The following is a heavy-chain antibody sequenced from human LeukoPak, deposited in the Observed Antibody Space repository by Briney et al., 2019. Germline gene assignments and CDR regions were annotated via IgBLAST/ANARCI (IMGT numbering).Heavy chain of an antibody. CDR1: GDSISSSSYY. CDR3: ARAENYGFDY. Sequence: PSETLSLTCTVSGDSISSSSYYWSWVRQTAGKGLEWIGRIYISGSTNYNPSLKSRVTISADTSQNQFSLKLSSVTAADTAVYYCARAENYGFDYWGQGTLVTVSS. J-gene: IGHJ4*02. CDR2: IYISGST. V-gene: IGHV4-61*02. D-gene: IGHD4-17*01.